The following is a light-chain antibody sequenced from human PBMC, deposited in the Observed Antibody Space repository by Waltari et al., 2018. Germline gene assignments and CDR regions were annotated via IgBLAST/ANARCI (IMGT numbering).Light chain of an antibody. J-gene: IGLJ2*01. Sequence: QSVLTQPPSASGTPGQRVTISCSGSSYNTGSNTLNRYQQVPGTAPKLLIYSNNQRPSGVPDRFSGSKSGTSASLAISGLQSDDEADYYCAAWDDSLNGVVFGGGTKLTVL. CDR1: SYNTGSNT. CDR2: SNN. CDR3: AAWDDSLNGVV. V-gene: IGLV1-44*01.